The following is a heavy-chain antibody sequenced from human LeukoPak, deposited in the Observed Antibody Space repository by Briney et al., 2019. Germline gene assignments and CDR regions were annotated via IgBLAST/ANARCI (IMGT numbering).Heavy chain of an antibody. CDR1: GYTFTSYG. Sequence: ASVKVSCKASGYTFTSYGISWVRQAPAQGLEWMGWISAYNGNTNYAQKLQGRVTMTRDTSTTTVYMELSSLRSEDTAVYYCARDLATFWDLYEFDPWGQGTLVTVSS. J-gene: IGHJ5*02. D-gene: IGHD3/OR15-3a*01. CDR3: ARDLATFWDLYEFDP. CDR2: ISAYNGNT. V-gene: IGHV1-18*01.